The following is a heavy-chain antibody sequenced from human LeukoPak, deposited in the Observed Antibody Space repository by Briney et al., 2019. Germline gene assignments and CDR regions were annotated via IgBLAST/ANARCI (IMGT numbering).Heavy chain of an antibody. J-gene: IGHJ5*02. CDR3: ATYHQRFDP. CDR1: GGSISSSSSY. CDR2: MYYSGST. V-gene: IGHV4-39*02. Sequence: SETLSLTCTVSGGSISSSSSYWGRLRQSPGKGLEWIGNMYYSGSTYYNPSLKSRVTISVDASRNLFSLKLSSVTAADTAVYYCATYHQRFDPWGQGTLVTVSS. D-gene: IGHD2-2*01.